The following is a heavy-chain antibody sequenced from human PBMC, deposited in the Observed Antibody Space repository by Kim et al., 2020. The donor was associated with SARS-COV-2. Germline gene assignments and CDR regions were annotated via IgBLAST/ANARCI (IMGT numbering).Heavy chain of an antibody. CDR3: ARGDIYGDYAWDY. D-gene: IGHD4-17*01. V-gene: IGHV4-31*02. J-gene: IGHJ4*02. Sequence: YNPSLKSRVTISVDTSKNQFSLKLSSVTAADTAVYYCARGDIYGDYAWDYWGQGTLVTVSS.